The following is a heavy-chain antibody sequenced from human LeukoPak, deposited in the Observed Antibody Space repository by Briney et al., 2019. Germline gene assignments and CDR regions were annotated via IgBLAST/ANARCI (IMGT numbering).Heavy chain of an antibody. CDR1: GYTFTSYD. V-gene: IGHV1-8*01. CDR3: ARGVSSSWYELDY. J-gene: IGHJ4*02. D-gene: IGHD6-13*01. CDR2: MNPNSGNT. Sequence: ASVKVSCKASGYTFTSYDINWVRQAPGQGLEWMGWMNPNSGNTGYAQKFQGRVTMTRNTSISTAYMELSSLRSEDTAVYYCARGVSSSWYELDYWGQGTLVTVSS.